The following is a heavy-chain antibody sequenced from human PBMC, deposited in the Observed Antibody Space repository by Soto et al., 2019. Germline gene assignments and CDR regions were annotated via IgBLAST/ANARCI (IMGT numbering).Heavy chain of an antibody. CDR1: GFSLSTSGVG. Sequence: QITLKESGPTLVKPTQTLTLTCTFSGFSLSTSGVGVGWIRQPPGKALEWLALIYWDDDKRYSPSLKSRLTIPKDPSKNQVVLTMTNMDPVDTATYYCAHSAGDSSGYWGRVDYWGQGTLVTVSS. D-gene: IGHD3-22*01. J-gene: IGHJ4*02. V-gene: IGHV2-5*02. CDR2: IYWDDDK. CDR3: AHSAGDSSGYWGRVDY.